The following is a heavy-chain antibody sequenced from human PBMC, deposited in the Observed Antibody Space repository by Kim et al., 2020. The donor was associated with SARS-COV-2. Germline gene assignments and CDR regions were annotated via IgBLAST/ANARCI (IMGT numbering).Heavy chain of an antibody. D-gene: IGHD6-13*01. CDR3: ARVNSRGSSWYNDY. CDR2: INHSGST. CDR1: GGSFSGYY. V-gene: IGHV4-34*01. J-gene: IGHJ4*02. Sequence: SETLSLTCAVYGGSFSGYYWSWIRQPPGKGLEWIGEINHSGSTNYNPSLKSRVTISVDTSKNQFSLKLSSVTAADTAVYYCARVNSRGSSWYNDYWGQGTLVTVSS.